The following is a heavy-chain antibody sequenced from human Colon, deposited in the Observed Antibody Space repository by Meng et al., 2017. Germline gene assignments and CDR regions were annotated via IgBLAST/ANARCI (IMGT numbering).Heavy chain of an antibody. D-gene: IGHD3-16*02. J-gene: IGHJ4*02. CDR1: GITFSTSG. CDR3: SSDKDTTYCYT. V-gene: IGHV3-33*01. CDR2: IGSESNQE. Sequence: QMPLFVAWVVVGQPGGSLQLSCSASGITFSTSGMHWVRRGPGKGLEWVAMIGSESNQEYYAYSVKGRCTVSRDKSNNMPLLQMDIQKVEDTAPYYCSSDKDTTYCYTWGQGTLVTVSS.